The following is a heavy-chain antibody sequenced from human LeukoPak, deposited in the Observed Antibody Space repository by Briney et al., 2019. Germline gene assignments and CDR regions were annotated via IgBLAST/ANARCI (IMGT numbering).Heavy chain of an antibody. D-gene: IGHD1-26*01. J-gene: IGHJ5*02. CDR1: GFTFSSYG. CDR2: ISYDGSNK. CDR3: ARSSGSYQDT. V-gene: IGHV3-30*03. Sequence: GGSRRLCCAASGFTFSSYGMHWVRQAPGKGLEWVAVISYDGSNKYYADSVKGRFTISRDNSKNTLYLQMNSLRAEDTAVYYCARSSGSYQDTWGQGTLVTVSS.